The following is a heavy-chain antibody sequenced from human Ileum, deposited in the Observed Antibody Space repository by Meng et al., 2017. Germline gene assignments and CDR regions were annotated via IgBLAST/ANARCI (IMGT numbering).Heavy chain of an antibody. CDR2: ISSSGSTK. CDR1: GFTFSSYE. V-gene: IGHV3-48*03. J-gene: IGHJ4*02. D-gene: IGHD5-18*01. CDR3: ARDALPGYSYGYVY. Sequence: GESLKISCAASGFTFSSYEMNWVRQAPGKGLEWVSYISSSGSTKIYADSMKGRFTISRDNAKNYLYLQMKSLRAEDTAVYYCARDALPGYSYGYVYWGQGTLVTVSS.